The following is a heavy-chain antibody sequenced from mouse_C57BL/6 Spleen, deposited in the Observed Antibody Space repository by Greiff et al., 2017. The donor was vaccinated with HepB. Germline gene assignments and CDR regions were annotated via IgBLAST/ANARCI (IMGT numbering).Heavy chain of an antibody. D-gene: IGHD2-1*01. J-gene: IGHJ4*01. CDR1: GYSITSGYY. Sequence: ESGPGLVKPSQSLSLTCSVTGYSITSGYYWNWIRQFPGNKLEWMGYISYDGSNNYNPSLKNRISITRDTSKNQFFLKLNSVTTEDTATYYCARYRNSDAMDYWGQGTSVTVSS. CDR2: ISYDGSN. V-gene: IGHV3-6*01. CDR3: ARYRNSDAMDY.